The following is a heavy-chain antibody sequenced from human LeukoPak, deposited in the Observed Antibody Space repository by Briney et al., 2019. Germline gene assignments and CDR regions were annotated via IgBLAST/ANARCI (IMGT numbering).Heavy chain of an antibody. CDR2: VDSEDGET. CDR3: ATVYY. Sequence: ASVKVSSNVSGYTLPELSMHWARQAPGKGLEWMGGVDSEDGETIYAQKFQGRVTMTDDTSTDTAYMVLSSLRSEETAVDYCATVYYWGQGTLVTVSS. CDR1: GYTLPELS. J-gene: IGHJ4*02. D-gene: IGHD1-14*01. V-gene: IGHV1-24*01.